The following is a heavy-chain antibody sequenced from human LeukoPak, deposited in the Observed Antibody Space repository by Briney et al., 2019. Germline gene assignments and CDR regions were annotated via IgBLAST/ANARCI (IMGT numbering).Heavy chain of an antibody. D-gene: IGHD3-22*01. Sequence: GGSLRLSCAASGFAFSSYEMNWVHQAPGKGLEWVSYISSSGSTIYYADSAKGRFTISRDNAKNSLYLQMNSLRAEDTAVYYCARAYYYDSSGYYSHIYYYYGMDVWGQGTTVTVSS. CDR1: GFAFSSYE. V-gene: IGHV3-48*03. J-gene: IGHJ6*02. CDR2: ISSSGSTI. CDR3: ARAYYYDSSGYYSHIYYYYGMDV.